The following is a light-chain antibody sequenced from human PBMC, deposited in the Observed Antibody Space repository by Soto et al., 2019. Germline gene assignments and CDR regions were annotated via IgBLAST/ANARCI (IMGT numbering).Light chain of an antibody. J-gene: IGLJ1*01. CDR1: SSDVGAFNY. CDR3: SSYTTRNTVV. Sequence: QSVLTQPASVSGSPGQSISISCIGTSSDVGAFNYVSWYQHHPGKAPQLIIYDVTSRPSGVSNRFSASKSGNTASLTISGLQAEDEADYYCSSYTTRNTVVFGTGTKLTVL. CDR2: DVT. V-gene: IGLV2-14*03.